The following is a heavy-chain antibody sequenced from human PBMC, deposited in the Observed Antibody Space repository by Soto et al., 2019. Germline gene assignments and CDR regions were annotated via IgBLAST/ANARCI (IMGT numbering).Heavy chain of an antibody. CDR1: GGSISSSSYY. V-gene: IGHV4-39*01. CDR2: IHYSGST. CDR3: ASLFGIRFLEWLSNYGMDV. D-gene: IGHD3-3*01. J-gene: IGHJ6*02. Sequence: SETLSLTCTVSGGSISSSSYYWGWIRQPPGKGLEWIGSIHYSGSTYYDPSLKSRVTISVDTSKNQFSLKLSSVTAADTAVYYCASLFGIRFLEWLSNYGMDVWGQGTTVTVSS.